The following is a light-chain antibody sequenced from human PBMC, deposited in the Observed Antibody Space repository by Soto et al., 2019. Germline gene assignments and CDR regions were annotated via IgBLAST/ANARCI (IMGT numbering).Light chain of an antibody. CDR1: SSNIGENP. V-gene: IGLV1-44*01. CDR3: CSYAGTFYV. Sequence: QPVLTQPPSASGTPGQRVTISCSGSSSNIGENPVNWYQQVPGAAPKLLIYSDYQRPSGVPDRFSGSKSRTSASLAISGLQSDDEADYYCCSYAGTFYVFGTGTKLTVL. CDR2: SDY. J-gene: IGLJ1*01.